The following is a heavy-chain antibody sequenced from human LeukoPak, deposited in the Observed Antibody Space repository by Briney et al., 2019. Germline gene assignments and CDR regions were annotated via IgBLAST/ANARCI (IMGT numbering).Heavy chain of an antibody. CDR3: ARDEYDSSADAFDI. J-gene: IGHJ3*02. D-gene: IGHD3-22*01. CDR1: GFTFSSYE. Sequence: GSLRLSCAASGFTFSSYEMNWVRQAPGKGLEWIGSIYYSGSTYYNPSLKSRVTISVDTSKNQFSLKLSSVTAADTAVYYCARDEYDSSADAFDIWGQGTMVTVSS. V-gene: IGHV4-39*07. CDR2: IYYSGST.